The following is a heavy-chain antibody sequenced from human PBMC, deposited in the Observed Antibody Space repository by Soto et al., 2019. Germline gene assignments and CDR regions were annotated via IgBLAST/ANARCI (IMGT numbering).Heavy chain of an antibody. CDR3: ARLNYYFHH. J-gene: IGHJ4*02. Sequence: QVELQESGPGLVKPSETLSLSCSVSGESITAYYCSWIRQPPGKGLEWIGYIYHAGNTNYNPSLRGRVTMSVDTSTNRFSLNLKSVTAADTAIYYCARLNYYFHHWGQGALVTVSS. CDR1: GESITAYY. D-gene: IGHD1-20*01. CDR2: IYHAGNT. V-gene: IGHV4-59*08.